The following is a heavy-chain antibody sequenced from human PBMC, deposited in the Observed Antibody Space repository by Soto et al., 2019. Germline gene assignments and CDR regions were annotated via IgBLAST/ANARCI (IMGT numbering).Heavy chain of an antibody. Sequence: GGSLRLSCAASGFTFSNAWMSWVRQAPGKGLEWVGRIKSTADGGTTDYAAPVKGRFTISRDDSKNTLYVQMNSLKTEDTGVYYCTSNGIPEFHNWGQGTPVTVSS. J-gene: IGHJ4*02. D-gene: IGHD2-2*02. CDR2: IKSTADGGTT. CDR1: GFTFSNAW. CDR3: TSNGIPEFHN. V-gene: IGHV3-15*01.